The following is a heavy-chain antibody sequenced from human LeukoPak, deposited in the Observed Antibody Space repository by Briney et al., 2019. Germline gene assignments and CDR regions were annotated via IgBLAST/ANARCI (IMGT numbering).Heavy chain of an antibody. CDR1: GFTFSSYS. CDR3: ARDPPYYDILTGYPRYGMDV. CDR2: ISSSSSYI. V-gene: IGHV3-21*01. D-gene: IGHD3-9*01. J-gene: IGHJ6*04. Sequence: GGSLRLSCAASGFTFSSYSMNWVRQAPGKGLEWVSSISSSSSYIYYADSVKGRLTISRDNAKNSLYLQMNSLRAEDTAVYYCARDPPYYDILTGYPRYGMDVWGKGTTVTVSS.